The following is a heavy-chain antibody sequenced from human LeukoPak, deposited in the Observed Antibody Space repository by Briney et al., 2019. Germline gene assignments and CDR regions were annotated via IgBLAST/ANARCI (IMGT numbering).Heavy chain of an antibody. CDR1: GFTFSSYW. J-gene: IGHJ5*02. Sequence: GGSLRLSCAASGFTFSSYWMSWVRQAPGKGLEWVANIKQDGSEKYYVDSVKGRFTISRDNFKNTLYLQMNSLRAEDTAVYYCAKKYNTGLDPWGQGTLVTVSS. V-gene: IGHV3-7*03. CDR2: IKQDGSEK. D-gene: IGHD1-14*01. CDR3: AKKYNTGLDP.